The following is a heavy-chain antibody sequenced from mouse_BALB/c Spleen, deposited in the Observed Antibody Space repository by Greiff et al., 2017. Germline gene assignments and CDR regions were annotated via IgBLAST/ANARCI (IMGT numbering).Heavy chain of an antibody. D-gene: IGHD2-4*01. V-gene: IGHV1S81*02. J-gene: IGHJ3*01. Sequence: QVQLQQPGAELVKPGASVKLSCKASGYTFTSYYMYWVKQRPGQGLEWIGGINPSNGGTNFNEKFKSKATLTVDKSSSTAYMQLSSLTSEDSAVYYCTKVYYDYDFAYWGQGTLVTVSA. CDR3: TKVYYDYDFAY. CDR2: INPSNGGT. CDR1: GYTFTSYY.